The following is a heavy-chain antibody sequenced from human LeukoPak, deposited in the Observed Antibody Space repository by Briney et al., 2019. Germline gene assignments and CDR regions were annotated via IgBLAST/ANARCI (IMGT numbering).Heavy chain of an antibody. J-gene: IGHJ4*02. CDR1: GFTFSSYW. CDR2: IRYDGTNK. Sequence: GGSLRLSCAASGFTFSSYWMSWVRQAPGKGLEWVTFIRYDGTNKYYADSVKGRFTISRDNSKNTLYLQMNSLRAEDTTIYYCARESESYDSSGSTFGYWGQGTLVTVSS. V-gene: IGHV3-30*02. CDR3: ARESESYDSSGSTFGY. D-gene: IGHD3-22*01.